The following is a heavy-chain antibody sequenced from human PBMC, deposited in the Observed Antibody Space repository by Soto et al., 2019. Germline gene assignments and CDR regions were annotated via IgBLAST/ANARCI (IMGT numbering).Heavy chain of an antibody. CDR1: GGSISSGGYS. CDR3: AAGGGLPRYY. V-gene: IGHV4-30-2*01. Sequence: QLQLQESGSGLVKPSQTLSLTCAVSGGSISSGGYSWSWIRQPPGKGLEWIGYIYHSRSTYYNPSLQSRVTISVDRSKNRFSLKLSSVTAADTAVYYCAAGGGLPRYYWGQGTLVTVSS. CDR2: IYHSRST. J-gene: IGHJ4*02. D-gene: IGHD3-16*01.